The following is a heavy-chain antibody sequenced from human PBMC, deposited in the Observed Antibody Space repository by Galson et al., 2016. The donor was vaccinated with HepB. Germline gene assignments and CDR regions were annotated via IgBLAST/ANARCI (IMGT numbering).Heavy chain of an antibody. CDR3: AREADFYDSTGYFPPFAY. D-gene: IGHD3-22*01. CDR1: GFTFSRYN. V-gene: IGHV3-48*03. CDR2: ISISGSTV. J-gene: IGHJ4*02. Sequence: SLRLSCAGSGFTFSRYNMNWVRQAPGKGLEWLADISISGSTVHSADSVKGRFTISRDNDKNSVYLQMDSLRDEDTAVYYCAREADFYDSTGYFPPFAYWGQGILVTVSS.